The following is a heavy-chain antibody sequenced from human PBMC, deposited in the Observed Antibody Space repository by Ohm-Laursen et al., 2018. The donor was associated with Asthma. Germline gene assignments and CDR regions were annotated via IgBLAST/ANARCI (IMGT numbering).Heavy chain of an antibody. CDR3: ARDVMEWYLPAFDF. J-gene: IGHJ4*02. CDR1: GFTFRSYA. V-gene: IGHV3-30-3*01. Sequence: SLRLSCAASGFTFRSYAMHWVRQAPGKGLEWVAVGGSYYGGGLKYYADSVNGRFTVSRDDSKNTLYLQMSSLRPDDTAVYYCARDVMEWYLPAFDFWGQGTLVTVSS. CDR2: GGSYYGGGLK. D-gene: IGHD3-3*01.